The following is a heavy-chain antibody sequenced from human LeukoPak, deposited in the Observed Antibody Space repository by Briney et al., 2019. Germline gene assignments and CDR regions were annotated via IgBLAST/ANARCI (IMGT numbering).Heavy chain of an antibody. V-gene: IGHV3-23*01. CDR1: GFTFSSYA. CDR3: AKDNYGGNPLGYHYYYMDV. Sequence: PGGSLRLSCAASGFTFSSYAMSWVRQAPGKGLEWVSAISGSGGSTYYADSVKGRFTISRDNSKNTLYLQMNSLRAEDTAVYYCAKDNYGGNPLGYHYYYMDVWGKGTTVTVSS. D-gene: IGHD4-23*01. J-gene: IGHJ6*03. CDR2: ISGSGGST.